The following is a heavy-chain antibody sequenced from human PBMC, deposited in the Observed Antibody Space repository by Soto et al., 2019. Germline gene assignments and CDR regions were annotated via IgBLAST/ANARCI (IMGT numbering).Heavy chain of an antibody. CDR3: ARGLGSSGPFDY. Sequence: SETLSLTCAVSGGSISSGGYSWSWIRQPPGKGLEWIGYTYHSARTYYKPSLRSRVTISVDRSQNQFSLELTSVTAADAAIYYCARGLGSSGPFDYWGQGAPVTVSS. CDR2: TYHSART. CDR1: GGSISSGGYS. V-gene: IGHV4-30-2*01. D-gene: IGHD6-6*01. J-gene: IGHJ4*02.